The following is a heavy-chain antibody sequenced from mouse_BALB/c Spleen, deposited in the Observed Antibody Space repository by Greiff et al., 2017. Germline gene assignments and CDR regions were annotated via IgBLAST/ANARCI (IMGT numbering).Heavy chain of an antibody. CDR3: ARRSGTGFAY. D-gene: IGHD4-1*01. CDR2: IYPGDGDT. J-gene: IGHJ3*01. V-gene: IGHV1-87*01. CDR1: GYTFTSYW. Sequence: VKVVESGAELARPGASVKLSCKASGYTFTSYWMQWVKQRPGQGLEWIGAIYPGDGDTRYTQKFKGKATLTADKSSSTAYMQLSSLASEDSAVYYCARRSGTGFAYWGQGTLVTVSS.